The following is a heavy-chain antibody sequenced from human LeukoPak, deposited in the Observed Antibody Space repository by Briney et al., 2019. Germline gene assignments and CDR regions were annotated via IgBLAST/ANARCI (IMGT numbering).Heavy chain of an antibody. CDR3: ARHLYGDSSWFDP. Sequence: PSETLSFTCTVSGGSISSYYWSWLRQPPGKGLEWIGYIYYSGSTNYNPSLKSRVTISVDTSKNQFSLKLSSVTAADTAVYYCARHLYGDSSWFDPWGQGTLVTVSS. D-gene: IGHD4-17*01. V-gene: IGHV4-59*08. J-gene: IGHJ5*02. CDR2: IYYSGST. CDR1: GGSISSYY.